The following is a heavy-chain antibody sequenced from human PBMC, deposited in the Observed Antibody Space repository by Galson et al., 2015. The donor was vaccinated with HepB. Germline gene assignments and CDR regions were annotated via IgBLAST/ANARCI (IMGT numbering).Heavy chain of an antibody. D-gene: IGHD6-19*01. V-gene: IGHV3-23*01. J-gene: IGHJ5*02. CDR2: ISGSGDST. CDR1: GFTFSNYG. CDR3: AKEDHSSGPNWFDP. Sequence: SLRLSCAASGFTFSNYGMSWVRQAPGKGLEWVSAISGSGDSTNYADSVKGRFTISRDNSKKTLCLQMNSLRVEDTAGYYCAKEDHSSGPNWFDPWGQGTLVTVSS.